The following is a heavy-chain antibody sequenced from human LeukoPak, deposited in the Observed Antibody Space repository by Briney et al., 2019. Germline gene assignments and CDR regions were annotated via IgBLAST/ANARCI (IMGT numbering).Heavy chain of an antibody. CDR3: SRTEDIVIVPAALGAFDI. V-gene: IGHV1-18*01. CDR1: GYTFTNYT. D-gene: IGHD2-2*01. Sequence: ASVKVSCKASGYTFTNYTISWVRQAPGQGLEWVGWISAYNGNTNYAQELQGRVTMTTDTSTSTAYMELRSLRSDDTAVYYCSRTEDIVIVPAALGAFDIWGQGTMVTVSS. CDR2: ISAYNGNT. J-gene: IGHJ3*02.